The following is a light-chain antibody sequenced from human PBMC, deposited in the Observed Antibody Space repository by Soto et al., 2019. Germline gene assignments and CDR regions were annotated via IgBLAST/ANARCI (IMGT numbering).Light chain of an antibody. CDR2: GAS. V-gene: IGKV3-15*01. Sequence: EIVMTQSPATLSVSPGERATLSCRASQSVAGNLAWYQQKPGQAPRLLIYGASTRATGIPARFSGSGSGTEFTLTISSLQSEDFAVYYCQQYNNWPLTFGGGTKVEIK. J-gene: IGKJ4*01. CDR3: QQYNNWPLT. CDR1: QSVAGN.